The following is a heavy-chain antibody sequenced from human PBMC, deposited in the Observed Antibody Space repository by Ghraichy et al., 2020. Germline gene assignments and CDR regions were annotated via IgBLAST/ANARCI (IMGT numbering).Heavy chain of an antibody. V-gene: IGHV3-7*01. D-gene: IGHD6-19*01. CDR2: IKKDGSEK. Sequence: GGSLRLSCAASGFTFSGYWMSWVRQAPGKGLEWVANIKKDGSEKYYVDSVKGRFTISRDNAKNSLYLQMNSPRAEDMAVYYCARDLGSGWYFDYWGQGTLVTVSS. CDR1: GFTFSGYW. J-gene: IGHJ4*02. CDR3: ARDLGSGWYFDY.